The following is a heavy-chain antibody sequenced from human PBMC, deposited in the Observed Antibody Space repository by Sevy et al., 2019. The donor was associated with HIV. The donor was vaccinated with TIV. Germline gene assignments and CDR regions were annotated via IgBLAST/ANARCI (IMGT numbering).Heavy chain of an antibody. CDR3: ARERNTYGQGYFDY. Sequence: GGSLRLSCAVSGFSFSDYYMSWIRQAPGKGLEWVSDISSRSTYIKYADSVKGRFTISRDNAKNSLSLQMNSLRADDTAVYYCARERNTYGQGYFDYWGQRTLVTDSS. J-gene: IGHJ4*02. D-gene: IGHD1-1*01. CDR2: ISSRSTYI. V-gene: IGHV3-11*06. CDR1: GFSFSDYY.